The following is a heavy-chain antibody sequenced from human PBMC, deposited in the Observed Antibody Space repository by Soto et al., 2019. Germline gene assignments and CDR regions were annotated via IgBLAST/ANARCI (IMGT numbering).Heavy chain of an antibody. Sequence: GGSLRLSCAASGFIFTNYAMNWVRQAPGKGLEWVSVIGGRGNSAYYADSVQGRFTISRDNSKNTLSLQMRSLTADDTAIYYCVREGRGSFDFWGRGTMVTVSS. J-gene: IGHJ3*01. CDR2: IGGRGNSA. D-gene: IGHD5-12*01. CDR1: GFIFTNYA. V-gene: IGHV3-23*01. CDR3: VREGRGSFDF.